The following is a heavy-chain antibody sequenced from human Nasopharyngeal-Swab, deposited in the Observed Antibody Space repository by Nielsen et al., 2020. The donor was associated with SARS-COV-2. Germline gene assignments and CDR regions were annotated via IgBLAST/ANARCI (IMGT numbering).Heavy chain of an antibody. CDR3: ARGGPSSWPADQYSGSPIHL. D-gene: IGHD1-26*01. V-gene: IGHV1-3*01. CDR2: INAGNGNT. J-gene: IGHJ5*02. Sequence: WVRQAPGQGLEWMGWINAGNGNTKYSQKLQGRVTITRDTSASTAYMELSSLRSEDTAVYYCARGGPSSWPADQYSGSPIHLWGQGTLVTVSS.